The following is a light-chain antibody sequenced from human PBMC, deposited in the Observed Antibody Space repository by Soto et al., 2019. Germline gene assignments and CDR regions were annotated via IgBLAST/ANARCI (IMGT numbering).Light chain of an antibody. CDR3: LLYYGSAQLV. V-gene: IGLV7-43*01. J-gene: IGLJ3*02. CDR2: TTN. CDR1: TGAVTCGNY. Sequence: QTVVTQEPSLTVSPGGTVTLTCASSTGAVTCGNYPSWFQQKPGQAPRTLIYTTNDKHSWTPARFSGSLLGDKAALTLSGVQPEDEAEYYCLLYYGSAQLVFGGGTKLTVL.